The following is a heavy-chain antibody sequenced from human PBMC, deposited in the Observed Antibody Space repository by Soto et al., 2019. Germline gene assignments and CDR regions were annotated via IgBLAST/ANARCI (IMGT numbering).Heavy chain of an antibody. CDR3: AKDPKSPISTGTTSRNWFDP. D-gene: IGHD1-7*01. V-gene: IGHV3-30*18. CDR1: GFTFSSYG. J-gene: IGHJ5*02. Sequence: SLRLSCAASGFTFSSYGMHWVRQAPGKGLEWVAVISYDGSNKYYADSVKGRFTISRDNSKNTLYLQMNSLRAEDTAVYYCAKDPKSPISTGTTSRNWFDPWGQGTLVTVSS. CDR2: ISYDGSNK.